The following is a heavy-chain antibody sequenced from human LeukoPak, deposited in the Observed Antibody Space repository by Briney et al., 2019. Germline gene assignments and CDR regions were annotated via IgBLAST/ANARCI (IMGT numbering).Heavy chain of an antibody. Sequence: ASVKVSCKASGYTFTSYGISWVRQAPGQGLEWMGWISAYNGNTNYAQKLQGRVTMTTDTSTSTAYMELSSLRSEDTAVYYCARETSSRYFDYWGQGTLLTVSS. V-gene: IGHV1-18*01. J-gene: IGHJ4*02. CDR1: GYTFTSYG. CDR3: ARETSSRYFDY. CDR2: ISAYNGNT.